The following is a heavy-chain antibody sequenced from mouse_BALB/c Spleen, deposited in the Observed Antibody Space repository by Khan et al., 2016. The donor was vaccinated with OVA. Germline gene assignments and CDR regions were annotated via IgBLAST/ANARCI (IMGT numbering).Heavy chain of an antibody. CDR2: IDPSDNYT. D-gene: IGHD1-1*01. J-gene: IGHJ3*01. Sequence: QVQLQQSGAELVKPGASVKLSCKASGYTFTSFWLHWVKQRPGLGLEWIGEIDPSDNYTNYNQKFKGKATLTLDKSSSTAYMQLSSLTSEDSAVYYCARSYFYGSSTWFGYWGQGTLVTVSA. CDR1: GYTFTSFW. CDR3: ARSYFYGSSTWFGY. V-gene: IGHV1-69*02.